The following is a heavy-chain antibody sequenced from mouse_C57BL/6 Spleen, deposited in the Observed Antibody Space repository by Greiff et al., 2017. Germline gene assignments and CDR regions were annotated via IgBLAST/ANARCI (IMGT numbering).Heavy chain of an antibody. Sequence: VQLQQSGAELVRPGASVTLSCKASGYTFTDYEMHWVKQTPVHGLEWIGAIDPETGGTAYNQKFKGKAILTADKSSSTAYMGLRSLTSEDSAVYYCTRWVENYGYFDYWGQGTTLTVSS. CDR2: IDPETGGT. J-gene: IGHJ2*01. CDR3: TRWVENYGYFDY. CDR1: GYTFTDYE. V-gene: IGHV1-15*01. D-gene: IGHD1-1*01.